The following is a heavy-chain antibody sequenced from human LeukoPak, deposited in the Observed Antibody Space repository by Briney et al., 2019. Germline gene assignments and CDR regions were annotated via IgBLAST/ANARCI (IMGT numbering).Heavy chain of an antibody. CDR3: ASIYGSSGYSDY. V-gene: IGHV3-74*01. D-gene: IGHD3-22*01. CDR2: MNSDGSST. J-gene: IGHJ4*02. CDR1: GFTFSAYW. Sequence: PGGSLRLSCAGSGFTFSAYWMHWVRQAPGKGLVWVSRMNSDGSSTSYGDSVKGRFTISRDNAKNTLYLQMNSLRAEDTAVYYCASIYGSSGYSDYWGQGTLVTVSS.